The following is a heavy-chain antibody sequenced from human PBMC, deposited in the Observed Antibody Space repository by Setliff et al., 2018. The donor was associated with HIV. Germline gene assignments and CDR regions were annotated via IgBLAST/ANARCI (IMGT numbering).Heavy chain of an antibody. J-gene: IGHJ4*02. CDR3: ARVRLRVPPSIFDY. CDR2: IYQSGIT. Sequence: PSETLSLTCAVSGYSISSGFYWSWMRQPPGKGLEWIGSIYQSGITNYNPTLKSRVTISTDTSKNQFSLRLNSVTAADTAVYYCARVRLRVPPSIFDYWGQGALVTVSS. D-gene: IGHD2-2*01. V-gene: IGHV4-38-2*01. CDR1: GYSISSGFY.